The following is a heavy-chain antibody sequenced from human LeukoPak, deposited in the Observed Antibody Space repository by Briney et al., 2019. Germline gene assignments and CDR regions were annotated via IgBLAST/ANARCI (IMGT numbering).Heavy chain of an antibody. D-gene: IGHD3-22*01. V-gene: IGHV3-66*01. CDR3: ASVFYDSRDH. J-gene: IGHJ4*02. CDR1: GFTVSSNY. Sequence: GGSLRLSCAASGFTVSSNYMSSVRQASGKGLEWVSVIYSGGSTYYADSVKGRFTISRDNSKNTLYLQMNSLRAEDTAVYYCASVFYDSRDHWGQGTLVTVSS. CDR2: IYSGGST.